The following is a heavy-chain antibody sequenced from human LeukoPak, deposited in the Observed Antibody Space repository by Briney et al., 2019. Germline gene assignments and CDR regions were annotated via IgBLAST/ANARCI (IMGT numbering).Heavy chain of an antibody. Sequence: SETLSLTCTVSGGSISSGGYYWSWIRQHPGKGLEWIGYIYYSGSTYYNPSLKSRVTISVDTSKNQFSLKLSSVTAADTAVYYCAIASVVTPGGEVPGNFDYWGQGTLVTVSS. J-gene: IGHJ4*02. CDR3: AIASVVTPGGEVPGNFDY. CDR2: IYYSGST. V-gene: IGHV4-31*03. D-gene: IGHD4-23*01. CDR1: GGSISSGGYY.